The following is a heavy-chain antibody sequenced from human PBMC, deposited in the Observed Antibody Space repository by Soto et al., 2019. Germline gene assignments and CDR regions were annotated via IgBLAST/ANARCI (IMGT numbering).Heavy chain of an antibody. V-gene: IGHV4-39*01. D-gene: IGHD2-15*01. CDR1: GGSFSSPNDY. CDR2: IYNSATT. J-gene: IGHJ4*02. Sequence: SETLSLTWTVSGGSFSSPNDYWGWIRHPPGKGLEWIGSIYNSATTYYNPSLKTRITISSDTSRNQFSLNLRAVTAADTAMYYCGRAVIAATRHSYFDYWGQGALVTVSS. CDR3: GRAVIAATRHSYFDY.